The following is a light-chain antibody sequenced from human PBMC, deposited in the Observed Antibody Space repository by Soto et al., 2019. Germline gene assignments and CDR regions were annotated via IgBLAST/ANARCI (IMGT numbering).Light chain of an antibody. J-gene: IGKJ4*01. CDR2: VAS. CDR1: QSVSNY. CDR3: QQSSSTPQT. Sequence: DIQMTQSPSSLSASVGERVTITCRASQSVSNYLSWYQQKPGKAPKLLINVASTLQSGVPSRFSGSGSGTDFTLAISSLQPEDVATYYCQQSSSTPQTFGGGTRVEIK. V-gene: IGKV1-39*01.